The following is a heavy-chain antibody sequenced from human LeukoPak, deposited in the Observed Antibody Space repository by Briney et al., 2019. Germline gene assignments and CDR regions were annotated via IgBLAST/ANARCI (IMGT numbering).Heavy chain of an antibody. J-gene: IGHJ3*02. D-gene: IGHD7-27*01. CDR2: IKQDGSEK. Sequence: PGGSLRLSCAASGFTFSSYWMSWVRQAPGKGLEWVANIKQDGSEKYYVDSVKGRFTISRDNAKNSLYLQVSSLRAEDTAVYYCARLGNWGGNAFDIWGQGTMVTVSS. CDR1: GFTFSSYW. V-gene: IGHV3-7*01. CDR3: ARLGNWGGNAFDI.